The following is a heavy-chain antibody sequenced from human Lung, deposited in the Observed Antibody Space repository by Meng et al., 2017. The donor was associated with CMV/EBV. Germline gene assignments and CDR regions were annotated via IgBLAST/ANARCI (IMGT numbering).Heavy chain of an antibody. D-gene: IGHD3-3*01. V-gene: IGHV7-4-1*02. CDR1: GYTFTRYA. J-gene: IGHJ4*02. Sequence: QVQLVQSGSELKKPGVSVKVSCKASGYTFTRYALNWVRQAPGQGLEWMGWINTNTGNPTYAQGFTRRFVFSLDTSFRTAYLQISSLKAEDTAVYYCARVAPSGYRYFDYWGQGTLVTVSS. CDR2: INTNTGNP. CDR3: ARVAPSGYRYFDY.